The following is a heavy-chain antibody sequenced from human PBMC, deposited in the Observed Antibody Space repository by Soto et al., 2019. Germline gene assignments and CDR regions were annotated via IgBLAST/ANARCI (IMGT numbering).Heavy chain of an antibody. Sequence: EVQLLESGGGLVQPGGSLRLSCTASGFTFSRHAMTWVRQAPGKGLEWVSGLSDSGGSIYYADSVKGRFTISRDNSMNRLYLQMNTLRAEDTAIYCCAKVSSSWYAGFFDLWGQGTLVTVSS. CDR1: GFTFSRHA. V-gene: IGHV3-23*01. CDR2: LSDSGGSI. D-gene: IGHD6-13*01. CDR3: AKVSSSWYAGFFDL. J-gene: IGHJ4*02.